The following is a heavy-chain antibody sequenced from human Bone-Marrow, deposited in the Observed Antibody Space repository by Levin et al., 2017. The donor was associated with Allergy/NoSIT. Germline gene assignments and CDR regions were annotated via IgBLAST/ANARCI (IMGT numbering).Heavy chain of an antibody. CDR1: GFTFSSYA. D-gene: IGHD2-15*01. Sequence: PGGSLRLSCAASGFTFSSYAMHWVRQAPGKGLEWVAVISYDGSNKYYADSVKGRFTISRDNSKNTLYLQMNSLRAEDTAVYYCASIGYCSGGSCPKIDYWGQGTLVTVSS. CDR3: ASIGYCSGGSCPKIDY. J-gene: IGHJ4*02. V-gene: IGHV3-30-3*01. CDR2: ISYDGSNK.